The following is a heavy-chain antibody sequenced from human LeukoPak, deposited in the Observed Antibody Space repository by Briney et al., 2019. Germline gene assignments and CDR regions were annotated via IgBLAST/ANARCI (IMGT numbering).Heavy chain of an antibody. CDR1: GFTFSTYA. V-gene: IGHV3-23*01. Sequence: TGGSLRLSCAASGFTFSTYAMSWVRQAPGKGLEWVSAISGRGVSTSSADSVRGRFTTSRDNSKNTLYLQMNSLRAEDTAVYYCAKAASGNWNDVSDYWGQGTLVTVSS. D-gene: IGHD1-20*01. J-gene: IGHJ4*02. CDR3: AKAASGNWNDVSDY. CDR2: ISGRGVST.